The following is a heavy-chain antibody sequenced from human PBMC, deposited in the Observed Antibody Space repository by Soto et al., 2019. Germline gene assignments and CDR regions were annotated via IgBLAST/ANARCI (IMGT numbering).Heavy chain of an antibody. CDR1: GYTFTGYY. CDR2: INPNSGGT. CDR3: ARVGIYGDSVYYYFDY. V-gene: IGHV1-2*02. D-gene: IGHD4-17*01. Sequence: RASVKVSCKASGYTFTGYYIHWVRQAPGQGLEWMGWINPNSGGTNYAQKFQGRVTMTRDTSISTAYMELSRLRSDDTAVYYCARVGIYGDSVYYYFDYWGQGTLVTVSS. J-gene: IGHJ4*02.